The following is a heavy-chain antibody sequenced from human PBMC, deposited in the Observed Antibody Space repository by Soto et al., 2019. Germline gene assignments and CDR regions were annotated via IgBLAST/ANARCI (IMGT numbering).Heavy chain of an antibody. CDR2: IYHSGST. V-gene: IGHV4-4*02. CDR1: GGSISSSNW. Sequence: QVQLQESGPGLVKPSGTLSVTCAVSGGSISSSNWWNWVRQPPGKGLEWIGAIYHSGSTNNNPSLRSQVTISLEKSKNPSPLRMTSVAAADTAEYYCARAWPSVDSYGSGVMDVWGQGTTVTVSS. CDR3: ARAWPSVDSYGSGVMDV. J-gene: IGHJ6*02. D-gene: IGHD5-18*01.